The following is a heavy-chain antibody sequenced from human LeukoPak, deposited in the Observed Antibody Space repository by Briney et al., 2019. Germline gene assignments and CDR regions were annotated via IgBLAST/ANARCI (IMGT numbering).Heavy chain of an antibody. J-gene: IGHJ3*02. Sequence: ASVKVSCKASGYTFTSYGISWVRQAPGQGRAWMGWISAYNGNTHYVQKLQGRVTMTTDTSTSTAYMQLRSLRSDDTAVYYCARGVIFGVVLDAFDIWGQGTMVTVSS. CDR1: GYTFTSYG. CDR2: ISAYNGNT. CDR3: ARGVIFGVVLDAFDI. D-gene: IGHD3-3*01. V-gene: IGHV1-18*01.